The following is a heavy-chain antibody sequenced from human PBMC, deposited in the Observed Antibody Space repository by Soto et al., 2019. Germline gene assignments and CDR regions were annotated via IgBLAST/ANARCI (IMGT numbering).Heavy chain of an antibody. CDR2: ISSSSSTI. CDR3: AREFKPGTLNYYYGMAV. Sequence: PGGSLRLSCAASGFTFSSYSMNWVRQAPGKGLEWVSYISSSSSTIYYADSVKGRFTISRDNAKNSLYLQMNSLRDEDTAVYYCAREFKPGTLNYYYGMAVWGQGTTVTVSS. CDR1: GFTFSSYS. D-gene: IGHD1-1*01. J-gene: IGHJ6*02. V-gene: IGHV3-48*02.